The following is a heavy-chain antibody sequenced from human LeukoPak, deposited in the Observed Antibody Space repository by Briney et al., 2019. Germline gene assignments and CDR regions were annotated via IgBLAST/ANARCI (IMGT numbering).Heavy chain of an antibody. CDR1: GGSISSFY. Sequence: SETQSLTCTVSGGSISSFYWSWIRQPPGKELEWIGYIYYSGSTNYNPSLKSRVTISIDSSKNQFSLKLTSVTAADTAVYYCARDVGGNYQYFDYWGQGTLVAVSS. V-gene: IGHV4-59*01. CDR3: ARDVGGNYQYFDY. CDR2: IYYSGST. D-gene: IGHD4-11*01. J-gene: IGHJ4*02.